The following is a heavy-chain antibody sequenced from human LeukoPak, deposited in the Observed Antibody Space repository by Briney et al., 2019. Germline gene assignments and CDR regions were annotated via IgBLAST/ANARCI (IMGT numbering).Heavy chain of an antibody. D-gene: IGHD3-3*01. J-gene: IGHJ4*02. CDR2: ISAYNGNT. CDR1: GYTFTSYG. Sequence: ASVKVSCKASGYTFTSYGISWVRQAPGQGLEWMGWISAYNGNTNYAQKLQGRVTMTTDTSTSTAYMELRSLRSDDTAVYYCARDGKGYYDFWSGYPPFDYWGQGTLVTVSS. V-gene: IGHV1-18*01. CDR3: ARDGKGYYDFWSGYPPFDY.